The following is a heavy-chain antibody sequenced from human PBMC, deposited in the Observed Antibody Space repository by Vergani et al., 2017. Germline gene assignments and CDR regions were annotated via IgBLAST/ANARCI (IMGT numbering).Heavy chain of an antibody. Sequence: EVQLVESGGGLVQPGGSLRLSCAASGFTFSSYDMHWVRQATGKGLEWVSAIGTAGDTYYPGSVKGRFTISRENAKNSLYLQMNSLRAGDTAVYYCARGGFGYDVWSGYGPARDGMDVWGQGTTVTVSS. CDR3: ARGGFGYDVWSGYGPARDGMDV. V-gene: IGHV3-13*01. J-gene: IGHJ6*02. D-gene: IGHD3-3*01. CDR2: IGTAGDT. CDR1: GFTFSSYD.